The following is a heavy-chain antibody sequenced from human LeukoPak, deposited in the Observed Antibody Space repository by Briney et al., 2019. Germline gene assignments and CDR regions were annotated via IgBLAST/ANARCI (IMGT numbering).Heavy chain of an antibody. J-gene: IGHJ6*02. D-gene: IGHD4-17*01. Sequence: PSETLSLTCAVYGGSFSGYYWSWIRQPPGKGLEWIGEINHSGSTNYNPPLKSRVTISVDTSKNQFSLKLSSVTAADTAVYYCARVRVFGDRGMDVWGQGTTVTVSS. CDR1: GGSFSGYY. CDR2: INHSGST. CDR3: ARVRVFGDRGMDV. V-gene: IGHV4-34*01.